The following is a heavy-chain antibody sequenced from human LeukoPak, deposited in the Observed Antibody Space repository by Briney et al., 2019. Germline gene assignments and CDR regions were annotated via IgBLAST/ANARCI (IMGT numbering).Heavy chain of an antibody. J-gene: IGHJ4*02. CDR2: ISSSSSYI. CDR1: GFTFSSYS. CDR3: ARDSPIFGVVISDY. D-gene: IGHD3-3*01. Sequence: PGGSLRLSCAASGFTFSSYSMNWVRQAPGKGLEWVSSISSSSSYIYYADSVKGRFTISRDNAKNSLYLQMNSLRAEDTAVYYCARDSPIFGVVISDYWGQGTLVTVSS. V-gene: IGHV3-21*01.